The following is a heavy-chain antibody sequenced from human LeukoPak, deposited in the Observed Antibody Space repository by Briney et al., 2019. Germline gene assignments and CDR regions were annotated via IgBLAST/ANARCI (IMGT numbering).Heavy chain of an antibody. V-gene: IGHV3-21*04. J-gene: IGHJ3*02. Sequence: GGSLRLSCAASGFIFSTYNMNWVRQAPGKGLEWVSYISSGSSYIYYADSVKGRFTISRDNSKNTPYLQMNSLRAEDTAVYYCAKRGAPDAFNIWGQGTMVTVSS. CDR3: AKRGAPDAFNI. CDR1: GFIFSTYN. CDR2: ISSGSSYI.